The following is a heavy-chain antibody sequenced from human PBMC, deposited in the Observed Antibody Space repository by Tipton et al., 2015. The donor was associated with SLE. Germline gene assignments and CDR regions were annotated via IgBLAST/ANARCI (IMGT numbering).Heavy chain of an antibody. J-gene: IGHJ4*02. D-gene: IGHD1-1*01. V-gene: IGHV4-59*12. CDR1: GGSITSYY. CDR2: DFYSGSA. Sequence: TLSLTCTVSGGSITSYYWSWIRQSPGKGLEWIGYDFYSGSANYNPSLKSRVTMSVDTSKDQFSLNLTPVTAADTAVYYCARLENTYVIDYWGQGTLVTVSS. CDR3: ARLENTYVIDY.